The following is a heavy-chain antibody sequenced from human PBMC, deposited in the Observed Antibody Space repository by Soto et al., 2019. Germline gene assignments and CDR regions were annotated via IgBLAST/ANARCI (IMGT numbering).Heavy chain of an antibody. CDR1: GGSISSGDYY. CDR2: IYYSGST. CDR3: ARGYYYDSSGYYYYFDY. V-gene: IGHV4-30-4*01. Sequence: SETLSLTCTVSGGSISSGDYYWSWIRQPPGKGLEWIGYIYYSGSTYYNPSLKSRVTISVDTSKNQFSLKLSSVTAADTAVYYCARGYYYDSSGYYYYFDYWGQGTLVTVSS. D-gene: IGHD3-22*01. J-gene: IGHJ4*02.